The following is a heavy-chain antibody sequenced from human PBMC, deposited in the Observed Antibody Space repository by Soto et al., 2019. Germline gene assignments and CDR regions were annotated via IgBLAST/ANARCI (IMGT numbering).Heavy chain of an antibody. CDR3: AGGMVRGVIMGYYYYYGMEV. D-gene: IGHD3-10*01. CDR1: VGSISSYY. J-gene: IGHJ6*02. CDR2: IYYSGSA. Sequence: PSETLPLTCTVSVGSISSYYWSFIRQPPGKGLEWIGYIYYSGSANYNPSLKIRVTISVDTSKNQFSLKLSSVTAADTAVYYCAGGMVRGVIMGYYYYYGMEVWGQGTTVAVSS. V-gene: IGHV4-59*01.